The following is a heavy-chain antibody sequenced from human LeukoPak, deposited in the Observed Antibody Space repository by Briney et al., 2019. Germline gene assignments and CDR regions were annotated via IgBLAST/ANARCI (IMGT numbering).Heavy chain of an antibody. D-gene: IGHD6-6*01. V-gene: IGHV3-23*01. CDR2: STGTGYST. J-gene: IGHJ4*02. Sequence: GGSLRLSCAASEFTFSNYAMSWVRQAPGKGLEWVSGSTGTGYSTYYADSVKGRFTISRDNSKNTLYLQMNSLRAEDTAVYYCAKPGIAARHFDYWGQGTLVTVSS. CDR1: EFTFSNYA. CDR3: AKPGIAARHFDY.